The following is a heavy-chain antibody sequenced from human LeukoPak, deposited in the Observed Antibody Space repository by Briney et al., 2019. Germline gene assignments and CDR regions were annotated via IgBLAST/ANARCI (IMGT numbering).Heavy chain of an antibody. Sequence: PSETLSLTCAVYGGSFSGHYWAWIRQPPGKGLEWIGEINHRGSTNYNASLKSRVTMSVDTSKNQFSLKLSSVTAADTAVYYCARWSWSYYFDYWGQGTLVTVSS. CDR2: INHRGST. V-gene: IGHV4-34*01. D-gene: IGHD1-26*01. CDR3: ARWSWSYYFDY. J-gene: IGHJ4*02. CDR1: GGSFSGHY.